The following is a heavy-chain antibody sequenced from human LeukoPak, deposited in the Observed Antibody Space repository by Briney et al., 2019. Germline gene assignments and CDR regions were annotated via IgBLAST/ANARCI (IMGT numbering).Heavy chain of an antibody. CDR3: ARVRMGMSGGGVDY. Sequence: SETLSLTCAVSGGSISSSNCWSWVRQPPGKGLEWIGEIYHSGSTNYNPALKSRVTISVDKSKNRFSLKLSSVTAADTAVYYCARVRMGMSGGGVDYWGQGTLVTISS. CDR1: GGSISSSNC. CDR2: IYHSGST. J-gene: IGHJ4*02. D-gene: IGHD3-16*01. V-gene: IGHV4-4*02.